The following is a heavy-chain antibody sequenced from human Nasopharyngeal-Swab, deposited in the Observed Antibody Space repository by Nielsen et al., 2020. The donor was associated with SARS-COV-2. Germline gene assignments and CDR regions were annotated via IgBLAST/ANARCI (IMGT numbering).Heavy chain of an antibody. V-gene: IGHV1-8*01. CDR3: AASSSSWYLTFDY. CDR1: GYTFTSYD. CDR2: MNPNSGNT. Sequence: ASVKVSCKASGYTFTSYDINWVRQATGQGLEWMGWMNPNSGNTGYAQKFQGRVTMTRDTSISTTYMELTRLRSDDTAVYYCAASSSSWYLTFDYWGQGTLVTVSS. D-gene: IGHD6-13*01. J-gene: IGHJ4*02.